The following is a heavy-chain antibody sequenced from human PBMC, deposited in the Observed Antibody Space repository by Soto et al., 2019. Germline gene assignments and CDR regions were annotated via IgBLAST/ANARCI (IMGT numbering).Heavy chain of an antibody. Sequence: QVQLVESGGGVVQPGRSLRLSCAASGFTFSSYAMHWVRQAPGKGLEWVAVISYDGSNKYYADSGKGRFTISRDNSKNPLYLQMNSLRAEDTAVYYCARGASAFTYYFDYWGQGTLVTVSS. V-gene: IGHV3-30-3*01. J-gene: IGHJ4*02. CDR3: ARGASAFTYYFDY. CDR2: ISYDGSNK. CDR1: GFTFSSYA.